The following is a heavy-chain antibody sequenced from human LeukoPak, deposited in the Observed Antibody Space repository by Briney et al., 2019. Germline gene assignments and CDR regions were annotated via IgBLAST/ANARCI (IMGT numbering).Heavy chain of an antibody. D-gene: IGHD6-13*01. CDR3: AKNMGIAAAGIY. CDR2: ISYDGSIK. J-gene: IGHJ4*02. V-gene: IGHV3-30*18. CDR1: GFTFSSYG. Sequence: GGSLRLSCAASGFTFSSYGMHWVRQAPGKGLEWVAVISYDGSIKYYADSVKGRFTISRDNSKNTLYLQMNSLRAEDTAVYYCAKNMGIAAAGIYWGQGTLVTVSS.